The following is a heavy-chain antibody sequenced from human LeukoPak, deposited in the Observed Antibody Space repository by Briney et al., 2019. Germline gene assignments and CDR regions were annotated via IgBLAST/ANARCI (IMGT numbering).Heavy chain of an antibody. Sequence: ASVKVSCKASGYTFTDYALHWVRQAPGQSLEWMGWITTGRGETRYSQEFQRRITFTRDTSASTVYMDLSDLRSEDTAVYYCARDNSVEDTAWWFDPWGQGTLVTVSS. V-gene: IGHV1-3*03. CDR3: ARDNSVEDTAWWFDP. CDR2: ITTGRGET. CDR1: GYTFTDYA. D-gene: IGHD4-23*01. J-gene: IGHJ5*02.